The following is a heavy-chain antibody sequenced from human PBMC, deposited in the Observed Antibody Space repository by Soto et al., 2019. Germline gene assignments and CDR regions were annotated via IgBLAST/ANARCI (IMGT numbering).Heavy chain of an antibody. V-gene: IGHV1-18*01. Sequence: ASVKVSCKASGFTLTSYGISWVRQAPGQGLEWMGWISSYNGNTNYAQNLQGRVTMTTDTSTSTAYMELRSLKSEDTAMYYCARDFPPGGVLIGSGYYFDYWGQGTLVTVSS. CDR2: ISSYNGNT. CDR3: ARDFPPGGVLIGSGYYFDY. CDR1: GFTLTSYG. D-gene: IGHD2-8*02. J-gene: IGHJ4*02.